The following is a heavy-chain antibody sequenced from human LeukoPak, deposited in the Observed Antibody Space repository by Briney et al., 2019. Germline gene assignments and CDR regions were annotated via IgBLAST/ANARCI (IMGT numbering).Heavy chain of an antibody. Sequence: GGSLRLSCAASGFTFSDYYMSWIRQAPGKGLEWVSYISSSGSTIYYADSVKGRFTISRDNSKNTLYLQMNSLRAEDTAVYYCAKDLVVAATPDWFDPWGQGTLVTVSS. V-gene: IGHV3-11*04. J-gene: IGHJ5*02. CDR3: AKDLVVAATPDWFDP. CDR2: ISSSGSTI. D-gene: IGHD2-15*01. CDR1: GFTFSDYY.